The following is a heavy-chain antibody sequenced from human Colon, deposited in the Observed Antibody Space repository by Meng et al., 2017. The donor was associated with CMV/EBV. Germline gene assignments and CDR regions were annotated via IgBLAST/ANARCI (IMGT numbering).Heavy chain of an antibody. CDR1: GFTFSYYA. Sequence: AASGFTFSYYALPWVRQAAGKGVEWAAVISHDEKNKYYVDSVKGRFTISRDNSKNTVYLQMSSLRADDTAVYSCASWGYSGDDTIDYWGQGALVTVSS. J-gene: IGHJ4*02. D-gene: IGHD4-11*01. CDR2: ISHDEKNK. CDR3: ASWGYSGDDTIDY. V-gene: IGHV3-30*04.